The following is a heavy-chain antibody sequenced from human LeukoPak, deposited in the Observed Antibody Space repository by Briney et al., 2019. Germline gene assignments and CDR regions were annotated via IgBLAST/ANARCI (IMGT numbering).Heavy chain of an antibody. J-gene: IGHJ4*02. CDR2: ISSDGNKK. D-gene: IGHD1-1*01. CDR3: ARVGTGTDY. Sequence: GGSLRLSCAASGFTFSSYAVHWVRQAPGKGLEWVAVISSDGNKKYYAASVKGRFTISRDNSKNTLYLQMNSLRPEDTAVYYCARVGTGTDYWGQGTLVTVSS. CDR1: GFTFSSYA. V-gene: IGHV3-30-3*01.